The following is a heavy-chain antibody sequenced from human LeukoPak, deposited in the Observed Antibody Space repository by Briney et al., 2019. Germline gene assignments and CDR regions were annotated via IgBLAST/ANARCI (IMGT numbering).Heavy chain of an antibody. V-gene: IGHV1-69*05. CDR3: ARGFYYDSSGYNYGGFDI. CDR2: IIPIFGAA. CDR1: GGTFSSYA. D-gene: IGHD3-22*01. J-gene: IGHJ3*02. Sequence: SVKVFCKASGGTFSSYAISWVRQAPGQGLEWMGRIIPIFGAANYAQRFQGRVSITTDESTSTAYMELSSLRSEDTAVYYCARGFYYDSSGYNYGGFDIWGQGTMVTVSS.